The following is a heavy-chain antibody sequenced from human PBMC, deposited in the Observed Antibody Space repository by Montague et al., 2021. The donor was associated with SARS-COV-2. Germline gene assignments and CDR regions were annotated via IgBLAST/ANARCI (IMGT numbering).Heavy chain of an antibody. Sequence: SETLSLTCTVSGGSISSSTYYWGWIRQPPGKGLEWIGNIYYSGSTYYNPSLKSRVTISVDTSKNQFSLKLSSVTAADTAVYYCARVRLQRWSGRWFDPWGQGTLVTVSS. V-gene: IGHV4-39*01. D-gene: IGHD5-24*01. CDR1: GGSISSSTYY. CDR2: IYYSGST. CDR3: ARVRLQRWSGRWFDP. J-gene: IGHJ5*02.